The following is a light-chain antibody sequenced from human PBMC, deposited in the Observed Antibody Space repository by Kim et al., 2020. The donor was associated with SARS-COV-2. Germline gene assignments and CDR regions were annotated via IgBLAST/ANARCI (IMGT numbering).Light chain of an antibody. J-gene: IGKJ2*01. V-gene: IGKV2-28*01. CDR3: MQTLQTPRT. CDR2: LGS. Sequence: EPAYISWRSSQGPLYSNGFNYLDWYLQKPGQSPQLLIYLGSNRASGAPDRFSGSGSGTDFTLKISRVEAEDVGVYYCMQTLQTPRTFGQGTKLEIK. CDR1: QGPLYSNGFNY.